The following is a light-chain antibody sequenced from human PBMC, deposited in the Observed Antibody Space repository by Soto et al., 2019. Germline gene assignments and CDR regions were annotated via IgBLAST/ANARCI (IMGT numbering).Light chain of an antibody. V-gene: IGKV2-28*01. CDR1: QSLLHSNGYNY. J-gene: IGKJ2*01. Sequence: DIVMTQSPLSLPVTPGEPASISCRSSQSLLHSNGYNYLDWYLQKPGQSPQLLIYLGSNRASGVHDRFSGSGSGTDFTLKISRVEAEDVGVYYCMQALQTPTTFGQGTKLEIK. CDR3: MQALQTPTT. CDR2: LGS.